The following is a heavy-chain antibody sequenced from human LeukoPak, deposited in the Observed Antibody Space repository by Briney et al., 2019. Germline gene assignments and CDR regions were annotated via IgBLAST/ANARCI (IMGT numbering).Heavy chain of an antibody. J-gene: IGHJ4*02. CDR2: IIPISGTA. Sequence: GSSAKVSCKASGGTFNNHAISWVRQAPGQGLEWMGVIIPISGTANYAQKFQGRVTITADESTSTVYMELSSLTSEDTAVYYCARWAGESSSWYPALFDYWGQGTLVTVSS. D-gene: IGHD6-13*01. CDR3: ARWAGESSSWYPALFDY. V-gene: IGHV1-69*13. CDR1: GGTFNNHA.